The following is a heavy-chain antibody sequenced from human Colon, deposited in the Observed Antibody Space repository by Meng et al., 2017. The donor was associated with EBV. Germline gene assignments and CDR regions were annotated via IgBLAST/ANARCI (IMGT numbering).Heavy chain of an antibody. V-gene: IGHV4-39*01. CDR2: IYHSGST. J-gene: IGHJ4*02. CDR1: GGYISSMCYY. CDR3: ARRRGGSGRDC. Sequence: QRRRQESFRGHVRLSQTLPLTCTVAGGYISSMCYYWDWVRQPPGKGLEWIGAIYHSGSTSYNPSLQSRVTMFVDTSKNQFSLMLTSVTATDTAVYYCARRRGGSGRDCWGQGTLVTVSS. D-gene: IGHD3-10*01.